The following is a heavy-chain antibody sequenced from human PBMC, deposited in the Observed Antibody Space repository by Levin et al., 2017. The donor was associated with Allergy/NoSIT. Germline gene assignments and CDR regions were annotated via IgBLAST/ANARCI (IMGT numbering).Heavy chain of an antibody. J-gene: IGHJ4*02. V-gene: IGHV3-23*01. CDR1: GFTFSSYA. D-gene: IGHD3-22*01. CDR2: ISGNAGST. Sequence: GGSLRLSCAASGFTFSSYAMTWVRQAPGKGLEWVSLISGNAGSTYYADSVKGRFTISRDNSKNTLYLQMNSLRAEDTAVYYCAKDFLGDSNGYYYGGYFDSWGQGTLVTVSS. CDR3: AKDFLGDSNGYYYGGYFDS.